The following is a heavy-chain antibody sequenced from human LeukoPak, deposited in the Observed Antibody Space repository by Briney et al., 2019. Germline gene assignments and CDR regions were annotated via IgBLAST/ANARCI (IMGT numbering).Heavy chain of an antibody. CDR1: GFTFSSYS. J-gene: IGHJ4*02. D-gene: IGHD4-17*01. CDR2: ISSSSSYI. V-gene: IGHV3-21*01. CDR3: ARDSGGYGDYDY. Sequence: PGRSLRLSCAASGFTFSSYSMNWVRQAPGKGLEWVSSISSSSSYIYYADSVKGRFTISRDNAKNSLYLQMNSLRAEDTAVYYCARDSGGYGDYDYWGQGTLVTVSS.